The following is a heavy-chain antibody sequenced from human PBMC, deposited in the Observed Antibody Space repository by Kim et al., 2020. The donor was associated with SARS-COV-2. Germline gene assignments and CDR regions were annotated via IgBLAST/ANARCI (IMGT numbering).Heavy chain of an antibody. CDR1: GYNFTSYG. Sequence: ASVKVSCKASGYNFTSYGISWVRQAPGQGLEWMGWISAYNGNTKFAQKLQGRVTMTTDTSTSTAYMELRSLRSDDTAVYYCARDRVGGDIVVVVARHLYYYYGMDVWGQGTTVTVSS. D-gene: IGHD2-15*01. V-gene: IGHV1-18*01. CDR3: ARDRVGGDIVVVVARHLYYYYGMDV. CDR2: ISAYNGNT. J-gene: IGHJ6*02.